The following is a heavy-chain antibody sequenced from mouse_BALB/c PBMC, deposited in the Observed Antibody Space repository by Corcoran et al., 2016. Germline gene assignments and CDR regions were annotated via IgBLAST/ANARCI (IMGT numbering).Heavy chain of an antibody. CDR1: GYSFTGYY. CDR3: ARVVDGGYFDY. Sequence: EVQLQQSGPELVKPGASVKISCKASGYSFTGYYMHWVKQSHVKSLEWIGRINPYNGATSYNQNFKDKASLTVDKSSSTAYMELHSLTSEDSAVYYCARVVDGGYFDYWGQGTTLTVSS. D-gene: IGHD1-1*02. V-gene: IGHV1-26*01. CDR2: INPYNGAT. J-gene: IGHJ2*01.